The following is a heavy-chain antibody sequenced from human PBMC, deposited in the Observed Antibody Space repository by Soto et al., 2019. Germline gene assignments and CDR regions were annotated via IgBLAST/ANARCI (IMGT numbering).Heavy chain of an antibody. CDR3: ARDVSRGVTTLGYYYYYMDV. D-gene: IGHD4-17*01. CDR1: GFTFSSYW. CDR2: IKQDGSEK. V-gene: IGHV3-7*01. J-gene: IGHJ6*03. Sequence: GGSLRLACAASGFTFSSYWMSWVRQAPGKGLEWVANIKQDGSEKYYVDSVKGRFTISRDNAKNSLYLQMNSLRAEDTAVYYCARDVSRGVTTLGYYYYYMDVWGKGTTVTVSS.